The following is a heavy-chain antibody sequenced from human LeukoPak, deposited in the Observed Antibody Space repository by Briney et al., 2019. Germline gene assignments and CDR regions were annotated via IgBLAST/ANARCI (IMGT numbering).Heavy chain of an antibody. CDR3: ARGLWFGELWFDP. D-gene: IGHD3-10*01. Sequence: GSLRLSCAASGFTFSSYEMNWIRQPPGKGPEWIGEINHSGSINYNPSLKSRVTISADTSKNQFSLKLSSVTAADTAVYYCARGLWFGELWFDPWGQGTLVTVSS. CDR2: INHSGSI. CDR1: GFTFSSYE. J-gene: IGHJ5*02. V-gene: IGHV4-34*01.